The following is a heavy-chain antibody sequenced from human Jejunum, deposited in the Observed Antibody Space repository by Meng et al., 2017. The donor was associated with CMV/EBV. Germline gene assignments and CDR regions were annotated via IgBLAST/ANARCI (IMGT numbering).Heavy chain of an antibody. J-gene: IGHJ5*02. Sequence: QFPLKESGPTLVKPTQTLTLTCTFYGFSLRTSEVGVGWIRQPPGKALEWLAVIYWDDDKRYSPSLKSRLTITKDTSKNQVVLTLTNMDPVDTATYYCALFTRSWFDPWGQGTLVTVSS. CDR3: ALFTRSWFDP. CDR2: IYWDDDK. CDR1: GFSLRTSEVG. V-gene: IGHV2-5*02. D-gene: IGHD2-2*01.